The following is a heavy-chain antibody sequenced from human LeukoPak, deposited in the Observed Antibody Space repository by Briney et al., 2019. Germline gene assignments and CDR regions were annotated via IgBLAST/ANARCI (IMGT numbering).Heavy chain of an antibody. V-gene: IGHV3-48*03. CDR3: AELGITMIGGV. CDR2: ITSSGSPI. Sequence: GGSLRLSCSASGLTFSSSEMNWVRQAPGKGLEWVSYITSSGSPIYYADSVKGRFTISRDNAKNSLYLQMNSLRAEDTAVYYCAELGITMIGGVWGKGTTVTISS. D-gene: IGHD3-10*02. CDR1: GLTFSSSE. J-gene: IGHJ6*04.